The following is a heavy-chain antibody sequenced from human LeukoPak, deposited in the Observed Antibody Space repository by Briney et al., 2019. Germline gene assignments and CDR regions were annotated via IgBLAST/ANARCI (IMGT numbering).Heavy chain of an antibody. D-gene: IGHD5-24*01. V-gene: IGHV7-4-1*02. Sequence: ASVKVSCKASGYTFTSYAMNWVRQAPGQGLEWMGWINTNTGNPTYAQGFTGRFVFSLDTFVSTAYLQISSLKAEDTAVYYCARVIEMATISSYYYYMDVWGKGTTVTISS. CDR1: GYTFTSYA. CDR3: ARVIEMATISSYYYYMDV. CDR2: INTNTGNP. J-gene: IGHJ6*03.